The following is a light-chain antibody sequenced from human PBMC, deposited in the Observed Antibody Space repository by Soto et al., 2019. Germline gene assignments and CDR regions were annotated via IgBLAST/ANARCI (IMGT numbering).Light chain of an antibody. CDR1: SSNIGNNY. CDR2: DNN. Sequence: QSVLTQPPSVSAAPGQKVTISCSGSSSNIGNNYVSWYQQLPGTAPKVLIYDNNKRRSGIPDRFSGSKSGTSATLGITGLQTGDEADYYCGTWDSSLSAVVFGGGTKVTVL. V-gene: IGLV1-51*01. CDR3: GTWDSSLSAVV. J-gene: IGLJ2*01.